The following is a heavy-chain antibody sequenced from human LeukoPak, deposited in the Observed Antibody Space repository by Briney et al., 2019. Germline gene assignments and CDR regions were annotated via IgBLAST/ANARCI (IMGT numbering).Heavy chain of an antibody. CDR3: AKGHGSTWYDGLYYFDD. D-gene: IGHD6-13*01. CDR1: GFTFSSYG. V-gene: IGHV3-23*01. J-gene: IGHJ4*02. Sequence: SGGSLRLSCAASGFTFSSYGMSWVRQAPGKGLEWVSAISGSGGMTYYADSVKGRFTISRDNSKNTLYLQMNSLRAEDTGVYYCAKGHGSTWYDGLYYFDDWGQGTLVTVSS. CDR2: ISGSGGMT.